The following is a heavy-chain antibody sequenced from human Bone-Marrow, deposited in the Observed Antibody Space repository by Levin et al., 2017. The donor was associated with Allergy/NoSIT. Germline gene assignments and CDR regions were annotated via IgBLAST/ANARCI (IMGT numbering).Heavy chain of an antibody. CDR2: ISLDGNTQ. CDR1: GFTFRNYA. D-gene: IGHD2-15*01. CDR3: AKDTYTCSGGSCYSFDY. J-gene: IGHJ4*02. V-gene: IGHV3-30*18. Sequence: GESLKISCAVSGFTFRNYAMHWVRQAPGRGLEWVAFISLDGNTQYYADSVKGRFTVSRDNSNNTLHLQMNSLRVEDTAIYYCAKDTYTCSGGSCYSFDYWGQGALVTVSS.